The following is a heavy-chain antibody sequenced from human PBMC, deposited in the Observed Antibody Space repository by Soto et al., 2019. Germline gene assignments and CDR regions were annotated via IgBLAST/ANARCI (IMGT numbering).Heavy chain of an antibody. D-gene: IGHD4-17*01. CDR3: SAYGDYYYYGMDV. J-gene: IGHJ6*02. CDR1: GGSISSGDYY. V-gene: IGHV4-30-4*01. CDR2: IYYSGST. Sequence: LSLTCTVSGGSISSGDYYWSWIRQPPGKGLEWIGYIYYSGSTYYNPSLKSRVTISVDTSKNQFSLKLSSVTAADTAVYYCSAYGDYYYYGMDVWGQGTTVTVSS.